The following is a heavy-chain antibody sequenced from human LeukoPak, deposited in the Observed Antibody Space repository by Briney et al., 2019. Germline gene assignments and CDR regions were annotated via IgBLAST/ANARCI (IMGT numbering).Heavy chain of an antibody. CDR2: ISYDGSNK. V-gene: IGHV3-30*03. D-gene: IGHD3-16*01. J-gene: IGHJ3*02. CDR3: ARFAGHDAFDI. CDR1: GFTFSSYG. Sequence: PGGSLRLSCAASGFTFSSYGMHWVRQAPGKGLEWVAVISYDGSNKYYADSVKGRFTISRDNSKNTLYLQMNSLRAEDTAVYYCARFAGHDAFDIWGQGTMVTVSS.